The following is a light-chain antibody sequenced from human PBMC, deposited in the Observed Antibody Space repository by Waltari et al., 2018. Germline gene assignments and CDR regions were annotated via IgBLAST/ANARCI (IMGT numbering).Light chain of an antibody. CDR2: DAS. CDR1: QSITNC. V-gene: IGKV1-39*01. CDR3: LQTYSTLMFS. J-gene: IGKJ3*01. Sequence: DIQMTQSPSSLSASVGDRVTMTCRASQSITNCWSWYQDKLGEAPNLLVYDASTLVSGVPSRFNGSGSGTEFTLTISSLQPEDLATYYCLQTYSTLMFSFGPGTKVDL.